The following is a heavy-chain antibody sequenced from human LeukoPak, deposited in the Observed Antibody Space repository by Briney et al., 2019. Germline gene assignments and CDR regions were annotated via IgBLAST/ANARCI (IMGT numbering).Heavy chain of an antibody. CDR3: ARDRTHGSGSYRGDY. V-gene: IGHV1-2*02. D-gene: IGHD3-10*01. CDR2: INPNSGGT. CDR1: GYTFTCYY. J-gene: IGHJ4*02. Sequence: ASVKVSCKASGYTFTCYYMHWVRQAPGQGLEWMGWINPNSGGTNYAQKFQGRVTMTRDTSISTAYMELSRLRSDDTAVYYCARDRTHGSGSYRGDYWGQGTLVTVSS.